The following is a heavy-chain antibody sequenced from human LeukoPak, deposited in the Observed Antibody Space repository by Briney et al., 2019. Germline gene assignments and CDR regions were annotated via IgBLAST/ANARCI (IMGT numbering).Heavy chain of an antibody. Sequence: ASVKVSCKASGYTFTGYYMHWVRQAPGQGLEWMGWIDPNSGGTNYARKFEGRVTMTRDTSISTDCMGLSRLKSDDTAVYYCARDLYSGSCDYWGQGTLVTVPS. CDR3: ARDLYSGSCDY. CDR1: GYTFTGYY. V-gene: IGHV1-2*02. CDR2: IDPNSGGT. D-gene: IGHD2-8*01. J-gene: IGHJ4*02.